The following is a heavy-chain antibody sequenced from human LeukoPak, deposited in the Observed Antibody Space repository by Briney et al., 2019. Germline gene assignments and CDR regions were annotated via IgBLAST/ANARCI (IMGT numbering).Heavy chain of an antibody. Sequence: SETLSLTCTVSGGSIGSYYLSWIRQPPAKGLEGVGCIYYIGSTNYNPSLKSLVTRSLDTSKNQFSLKLSSVNSADTAVYYCARYYYDNSGSIYAFDIWGQGTMVTVSS. CDR3: ARYYYDNSGSIYAFDI. CDR1: GGSIGSYY. J-gene: IGHJ3*02. CDR2: IYYIGST. V-gene: IGHV4-59*01. D-gene: IGHD3-22*01.